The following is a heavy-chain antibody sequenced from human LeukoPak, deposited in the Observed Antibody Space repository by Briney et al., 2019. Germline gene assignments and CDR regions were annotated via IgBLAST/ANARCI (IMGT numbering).Heavy chain of an antibody. V-gene: IGHV3-30*03. CDR3: ARDRGGNEFDY. CDR1: GFTFRSHG. Sequence: GGSLRLSCAASGFTFRSHGMHWVRQAPGKGLEWMATISYDGNNNYYTYSVKGRFTVSRDNAKNTLYLQMNSLRGEDTGVYYCARDRGGNEFDYWGQGTLVTVSS. CDR2: ISYDGNNN. J-gene: IGHJ4*02. D-gene: IGHD4-23*01.